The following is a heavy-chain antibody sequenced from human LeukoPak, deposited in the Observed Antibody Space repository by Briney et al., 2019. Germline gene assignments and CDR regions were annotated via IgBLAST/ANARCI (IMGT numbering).Heavy chain of an antibody. CDR2: IRYDGRNK. CDR3: ARAESRFDAFDI. V-gene: IGHV3-30*02. J-gene: IGHJ3*02. D-gene: IGHD3-16*01. CDR1: GFTFSSYG. Sequence: GGSLRLSCTASGFTFSSYGMHWVRQAPGKGLEWVAFIRYDGRNKYYADSVKGRLTISRDNAKNSLYLQMNSLRAEDTAVYYCARAESRFDAFDIWGQGTMVTVSS.